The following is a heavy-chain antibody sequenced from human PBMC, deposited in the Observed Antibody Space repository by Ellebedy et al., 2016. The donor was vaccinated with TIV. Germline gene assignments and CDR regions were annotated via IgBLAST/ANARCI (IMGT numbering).Heavy chain of an antibody. CDR3: ARALPLVGATPGYFDY. Sequence: SETLSLTCTVSGGSISSSSYYWGWIRQPPGKGLEWIGSIYYSGSTYYNPSLKSRVTISVDTSKNQFSLKLSSVTAADTAVYYCARALPLVGATPGYFDYWGQGTLVTVSS. CDR2: IYYSGST. V-gene: IGHV4-39*07. CDR1: GGSISSSSYY. D-gene: IGHD1-26*01. J-gene: IGHJ4*02.